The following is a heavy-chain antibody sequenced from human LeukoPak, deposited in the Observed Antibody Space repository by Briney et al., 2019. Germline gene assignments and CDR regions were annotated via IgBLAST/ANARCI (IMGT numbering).Heavy chain of an antibody. D-gene: IGHD4-17*01. Sequence: AGGSLRLSCAASGFTVSSNYMNWVRQAPGKGLEWVSAIYSGGSTYYADSVKGRFTISRDNSKNTLYLQMNSLRAEDTAVYYCAREAVTRNYFDYWGQGTLVTVSS. J-gene: IGHJ4*02. V-gene: IGHV3-53*01. CDR3: AREAVTRNYFDY. CDR2: IYSGGST. CDR1: GFTVSSNY.